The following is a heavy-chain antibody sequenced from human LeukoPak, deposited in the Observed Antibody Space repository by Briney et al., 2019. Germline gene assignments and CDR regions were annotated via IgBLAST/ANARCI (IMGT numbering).Heavy chain of an antibody. Sequence: PSETLSLTCAVSGGSINSSSYYWGWIRQPPGKGLEWIGSIYYGGSTYYNPSLKSRVTISVDMSKNQFSLKLSSVTAADTAVYYCASLPTVYSRGYLALWGQGTLVTVSS. V-gene: IGHV4-39*07. CDR2: IYYGGST. CDR1: GGSINSSSYY. CDR3: ASLPTVYSRGYLAL. J-gene: IGHJ4*02. D-gene: IGHD3-22*01.